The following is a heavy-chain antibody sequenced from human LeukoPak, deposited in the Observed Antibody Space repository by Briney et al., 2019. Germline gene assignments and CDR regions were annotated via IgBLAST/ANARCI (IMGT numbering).Heavy chain of an antibody. CDR3: ARGIYRIPGDY. CDR1: GYTFTGYY. Sequence: GASVKVSCKASGYTFTGYYMHWVRQAPGQGLEWMGIINPSGGSTSYAQKFQGRVTMTRDMSTSTVYMELSSLRSEDTAVYYCARGIYRIPGDYWGQGTLVTVSS. J-gene: IGHJ4*02. CDR2: INPSGGST. D-gene: IGHD2-21*01. V-gene: IGHV1-46*01.